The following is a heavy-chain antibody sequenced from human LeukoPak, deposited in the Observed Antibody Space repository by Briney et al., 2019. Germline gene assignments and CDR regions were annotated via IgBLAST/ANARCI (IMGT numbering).Heavy chain of an antibody. CDR1: GYTFTSYG. CDR2: ISAYNGNT. CDR3: ARVYSSSWYRGPMDV. J-gene: IGHJ6*04. D-gene: IGHD6-13*01. Sequence: GASVKVSCKASGYTFTSYGTSWVRQAPGQGLEWMGWISAYNGNTNYAQKLQGRVTMTTDTSTSTAYMELRSLRSDDTAVYYCARVYSSSWYRGPMDVWGKGTTVTVSS. V-gene: IGHV1-18*04.